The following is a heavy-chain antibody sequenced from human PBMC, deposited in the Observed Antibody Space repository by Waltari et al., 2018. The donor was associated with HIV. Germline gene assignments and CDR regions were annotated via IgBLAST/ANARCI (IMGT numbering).Heavy chain of an antibody. CDR2: RSGTTNTK. CDR1: GFRTTTYS. V-gene: IGHV3-48*02. J-gene: IGHJ6*02. Sequence: VQLVESGGGLVEPVGTRRLSCYVAGFRTTTYSIYWVRQRPGKVLELISYRSGTTNTKYYAESVKGRFTVSRDNAKNSVFLDMSALRDDDTAIYYCARDKLGDSAPVWGQGTTVAVSS. CDR3: ARDKLGDSAPV. D-gene: IGHD1-26*01.